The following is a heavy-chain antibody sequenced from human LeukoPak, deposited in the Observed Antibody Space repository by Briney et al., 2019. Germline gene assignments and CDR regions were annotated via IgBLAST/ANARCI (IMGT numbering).Heavy chain of an antibody. V-gene: IGHV3-7*01. Sequence: GGSLRLSCAASGFTFSSYWMNWVRQAPGKGLEWVASINQDGSEKYYLDSVKGRFTISRDNAKNSLYLQMNSLRDEDTAVYSCARDGVRDGLYFDRWGQGALVTVSS. CDR3: ARDGVRDGLYFDR. D-gene: IGHD5-24*01. J-gene: IGHJ4*02. CDR1: GFTFSSYW. CDR2: INQDGSEK.